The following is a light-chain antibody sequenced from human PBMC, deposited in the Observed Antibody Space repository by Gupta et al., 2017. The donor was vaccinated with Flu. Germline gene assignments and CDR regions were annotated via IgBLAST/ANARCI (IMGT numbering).Light chain of an antibody. CDR2: EVS. Sequence: SALTPPASVSGSPGQSITISCTGTSSDVGGYNYVSWYQQHPGKAPKLMIYEVSNRPSGGSNRFSGSKAGNTASLTXSXLKAEEXADYYCSSYTSSSTPIFGGGTKLTVL. J-gene: IGLJ2*01. CDR3: SSYTSSSTPI. V-gene: IGLV2-14*01. CDR1: SSDVGGYNY.